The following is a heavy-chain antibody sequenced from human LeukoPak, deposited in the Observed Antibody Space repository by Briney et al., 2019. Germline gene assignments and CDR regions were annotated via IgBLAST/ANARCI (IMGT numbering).Heavy chain of an antibody. D-gene: IGHD2-8*01. V-gene: IGHV3-21*01. CDR1: GFTFSSYD. CDR3: ARGDVVLQRNDALDI. Sequence: GGSLRLSCAASGFTFSSYDMNWVRQAPGKGLEWVSSISVTSSHIYYAASVKGRFIVSRDNAQKSLNLQMNSLRAEDTALYYCARGDVVLQRNDALDIWGQGTMVSVSS. J-gene: IGHJ3*02. CDR2: ISVTSSHI.